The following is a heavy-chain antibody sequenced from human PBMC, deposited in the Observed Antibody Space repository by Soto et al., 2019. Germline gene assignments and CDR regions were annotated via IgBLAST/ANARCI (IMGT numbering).Heavy chain of an antibody. CDR3: ARLFPPTVTYYYYYGMDV. Sequence: TSETLSLTCTVSGGSISSGGYYWSWIRQHPGKGLEWIGYIYYSGSTYYNPSLKSRVTISVDTSKNQFSLKLSSVTAADTAVYYCARLFPPTVTYYYYYGMDVWGQGTTVTVSS. V-gene: IGHV4-31*03. D-gene: IGHD4-17*01. J-gene: IGHJ6*02. CDR1: GGSISSGGYY. CDR2: IYYSGST.